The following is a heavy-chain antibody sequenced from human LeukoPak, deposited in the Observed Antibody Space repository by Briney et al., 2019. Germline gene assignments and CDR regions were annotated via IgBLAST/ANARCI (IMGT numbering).Heavy chain of an antibody. Sequence: SETLSLTCTVSGVSISSDSYYWGWIRQPPGKGLEWIGYIYFSGSTYSNPSLKSRVTISVDTSKNQFSLKLSSVTAADTAVYYCARVGYYYGSGSYLFDYWGQGTLVTVSS. CDR3: ARVGYYYGSGSYLFDY. CDR1: GVSISSDSYY. J-gene: IGHJ4*02. CDR2: IYFSGST. D-gene: IGHD3-10*01. V-gene: IGHV4-30-4*08.